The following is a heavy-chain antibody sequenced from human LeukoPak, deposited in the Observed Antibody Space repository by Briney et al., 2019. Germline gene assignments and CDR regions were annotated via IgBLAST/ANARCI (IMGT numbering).Heavy chain of an antibody. CDR3: AKESRITMVRGVVDY. D-gene: IGHD3-10*01. Sequence: GGSLRLSCAASGFTFSTYAMSWVRQAPGKGLEWVSAISGSGDSTYYADSVKGRFTISRDNSRNTLYLQINSLRAEDTAVYYCAKESRITMVRGVVDYWGQGTLVTVSS. J-gene: IGHJ4*02. CDR2: ISGSGDST. V-gene: IGHV3-23*01. CDR1: GFTFSTYA.